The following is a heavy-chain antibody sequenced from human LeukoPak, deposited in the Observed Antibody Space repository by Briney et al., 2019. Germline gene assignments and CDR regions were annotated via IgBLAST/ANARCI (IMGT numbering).Heavy chain of an antibody. Sequence: TSETLSLTCTVSGGSISSSSYYWGWIRQPPGKGLEWIGSIYYSGSTYYNPSLKSRVTISVDTSKNQFSLKLSSVTAADTAVYYCARRRDIGYSSSPFDYWGQGTLVTVSS. D-gene: IGHD6-13*01. CDR1: GGSISSSSYY. J-gene: IGHJ4*02. CDR3: ARRRDIGYSSSPFDY. V-gene: IGHV4-39*01. CDR2: IYYSGST.